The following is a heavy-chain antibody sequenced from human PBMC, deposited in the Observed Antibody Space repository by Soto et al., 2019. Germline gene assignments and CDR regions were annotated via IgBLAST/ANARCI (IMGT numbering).Heavy chain of an antibody. V-gene: IGHV1-18*01. J-gene: IGHJ6*03. Sequence: ASVKVSCKASGYTFTSYGISWVRQAPGHGLEWMGWISAYNGNTNYAQKLQGRVTMTTDTSTSTAYMELRSLRSDDTAVYYCARDSSANLGSWFYYYYMDVWGQGTTVTLSS. CDR3: ARDSSANLGSWFYYYYMDV. D-gene: IGHD6-6*01. CDR1: GYTFTSYG. CDR2: ISAYNGNT.